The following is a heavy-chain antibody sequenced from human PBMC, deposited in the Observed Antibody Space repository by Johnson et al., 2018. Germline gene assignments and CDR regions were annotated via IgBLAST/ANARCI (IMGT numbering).Heavy chain of an antibody. J-gene: IGHJ6*02. CDR2: ITSDGSGP. V-gene: IGHV3-74*01. D-gene: IGHD2-15*01. Sequence: VQLQESGGGSVQPGGSLRLSCAASGISFSTNWLHWVRHAPGEGLVWVSQITSDGSGPNYADFVQCRFTISRDTAEKTVYLQMNSLRADDTAVYYCARDMGYSMDVWGQGTTVTVSS. CDR3: ARDMGYSMDV. CDR1: GISFSTNW.